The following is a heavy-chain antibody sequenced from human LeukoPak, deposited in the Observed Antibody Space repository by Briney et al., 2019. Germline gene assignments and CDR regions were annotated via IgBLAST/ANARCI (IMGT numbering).Heavy chain of an antibody. CDR1: GYTFTSYY. V-gene: IGHV1-46*01. D-gene: IGHD3-10*01. J-gene: IGHJ6*02. CDR3: ARDSGNYHYDMDV. Sequence: GASVKVPCKASGYTFTSYYMHWVRQAPGQGLEWMGINFFHDGTTSNTQKFPGRLTMTRDTSTSTVYMELSSLRSEDTAVYYCARDSGNYHYDMDVWGQGTTVIVSS. CDR2: NFFHDGTT.